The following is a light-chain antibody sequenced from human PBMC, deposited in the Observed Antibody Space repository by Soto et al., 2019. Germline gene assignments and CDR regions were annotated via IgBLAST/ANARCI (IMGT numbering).Light chain of an antibody. Sequence: QSVLTQPPSVSGAPGQSVTIWCSGTTSNIGAPYDVHWYQQLPATAPKLLIYGNINRPSGVPARFSASRSGTSASLAITGLLSEDEADYYCQSYDDRLRAVVFGGGTKLTVL. J-gene: IGLJ3*02. CDR3: QSYDDRLRAVV. CDR1: TSNIGAPYD. CDR2: GNI. V-gene: IGLV1-40*01.